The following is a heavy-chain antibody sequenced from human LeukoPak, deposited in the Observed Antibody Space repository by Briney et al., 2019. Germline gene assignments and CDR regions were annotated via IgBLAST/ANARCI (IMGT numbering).Heavy chain of an antibody. CDR3: ARGPSGYHNT. V-gene: IGHV3-30*02. D-gene: IGHD5-12*01. CDR1: GFTFSNYG. CDR2: IRYDGGNK. Sequence: GGSLRLSCAASGFTFSNYGMHWVRQAPGKGLEWVAFIRYDGGNKYYADSVKGRFTISRDNSKNTLYLQMNSLRAEDTAVYYCARGPSGYHNTGGQGTLVTVSS. J-gene: IGHJ4*02.